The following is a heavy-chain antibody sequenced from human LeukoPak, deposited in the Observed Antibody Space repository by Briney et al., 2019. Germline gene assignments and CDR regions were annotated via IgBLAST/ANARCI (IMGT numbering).Heavy chain of an antibody. V-gene: IGHV3-9*01. CDR3: AKDTQYSSGWAFDY. CDR2: ISWNSGSI. J-gene: IGHJ4*02. Sequence: GGSLRLSCAASGFTFDDYAMHWVRQAPGKGLEWVSGISWNSGSIGYADSVKGRFTISRDNAKNSLYLRMNSLRAEDTALYYCAKDTQYSSGWAFDYWGQGTLVTVSS. D-gene: IGHD6-19*01. CDR1: GFTFDDYA.